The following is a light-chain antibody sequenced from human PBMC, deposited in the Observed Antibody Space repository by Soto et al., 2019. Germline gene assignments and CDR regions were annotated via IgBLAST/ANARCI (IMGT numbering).Light chain of an antibody. CDR1: QSVGSG. Sequence: EIVLPQYPGTLSLSPGEKATLSGRASQSVGSGLSWYQQKPDQAPRLLIYGASTRATGIPARFSGSGSGTEFTLTISSLQSEDYAVYYCQQYNNWPPYTFGQGTKVDIK. J-gene: IGKJ2*01. CDR2: GAS. CDR3: QQYNNWPPYT. V-gene: IGKV3-15*01.